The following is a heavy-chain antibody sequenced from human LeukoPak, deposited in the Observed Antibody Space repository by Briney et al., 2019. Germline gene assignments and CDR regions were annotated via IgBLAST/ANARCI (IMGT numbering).Heavy chain of an antibody. CDR2: IYTSGST. V-gene: IGHV4-61*02. J-gene: IGHJ4*02. D-gene: IGHD1-26*01. CDR1: GGSISSGSYY. CDR3: ALIHRVPKGMVGEYYFDY. Sequence: SQTLSLTCTVSGGSISSGSYYWSWIRQPAGKGLEWIGRIYTSGSTNYNPSLKSRVTISVDTSKNQFSLKLSSVTAADTAVYYCALIHRVPKGMVGEYYFDYWGQGTLVTVSS.